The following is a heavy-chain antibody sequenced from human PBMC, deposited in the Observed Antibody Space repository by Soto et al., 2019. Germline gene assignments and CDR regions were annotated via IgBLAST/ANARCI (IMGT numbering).Heavy chain of an antibody. D-gene: IGHD6-13*01. CDR3: ARDSIAAAGTDY. J-gene: IGHJ4*02. CDR2: IIPLFGTT. Sequence: SGKVSCEASGSTFSSYTIAWVRQAPGQGLEWMGEIIPLFGTTNYVEKFQGRLTITADTSTSTAYMELSSLRSEDTAMYYCARDSIAAAGTDYWGQGTLVTVSS. V-gene: IGHV1-69*06. CDR1: GSTFSSYT.